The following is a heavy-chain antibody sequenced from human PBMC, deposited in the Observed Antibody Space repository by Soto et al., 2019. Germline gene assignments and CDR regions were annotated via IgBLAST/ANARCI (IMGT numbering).Heavy chain of an antibody. CDR1: GGSFSGYY. CDR3: ARFLWFGSRRTLDPVDV. D-gene: IGHD3-10*01. Sequence: QVQLHEWGAGLLKPSETLSLTCAVYGGSFSGYYWSWVRQPPGKGLEWIGEVHHSGITNYNPPLTSRGIISLDTSKNQFSLELTSVTAADTAVYYCARFLWFGSRRTLDPVDVWGQGIMVSVSS. V-gene: IGHV4-34*01. CDR2: VHHSGIT. J-gene: IGHJ3*01.